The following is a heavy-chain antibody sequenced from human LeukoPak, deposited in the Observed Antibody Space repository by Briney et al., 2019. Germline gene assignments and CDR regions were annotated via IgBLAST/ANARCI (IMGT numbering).Heavy chain of an antibody. CDR3: ATANPTPRGINFDS. CDR1: GFTFRTSA. V-gene: IGHV3-23*01. Sequence: GGSLRLSCAASGFTFRTSAMSWVRQAPAKGLQWVSSINGGDYSTYYADSVKGRFTISRDSSKNILYLQMNSLRADDTAMYYCATANPTPRGINFDSWGQGTLVTVSS. D-gene: IGHD3-10*01. J-gene: IGHJ4*02. CDR2: INGGDYST.